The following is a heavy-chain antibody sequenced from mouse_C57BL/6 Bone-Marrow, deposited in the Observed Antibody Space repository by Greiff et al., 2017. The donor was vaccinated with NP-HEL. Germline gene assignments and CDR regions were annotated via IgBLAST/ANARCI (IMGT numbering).Heavy chain of an antibody. J-gene: IGHJ2*01. D-gene: IGHD2-10*02. Sequence: EVQVVESGGGLVQPGGSLSLSCAASGFTFTDYYMSWVRQPPGKALEWLGFIRNKANGYTTEYSASVKGRFTISRDNSQSILYLQMNALRAEDSATYYCARKYGLDYWGQGTTLTVSS. CDR2: IRNKANGYTT. CDR3: ARKYGLDY. V-gene: IGHV7-3*01. CDR1: GFTFTDYY.